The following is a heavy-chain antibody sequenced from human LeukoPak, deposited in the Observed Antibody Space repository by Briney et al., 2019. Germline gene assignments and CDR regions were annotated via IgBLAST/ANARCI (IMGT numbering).Heavy chain of an antibody. CDR2: ISGGGGST. CDR3: AKAPVTTCRGAYCYPFDY. D-gene: IGHD2-21*01. J-gene: IGHJ4*02. V-gene: IGHV3-23*01. Sequence: GGSLRLSCAAAGFPFSSSAMSWVRQAPGKGLEWLSTISGGGGSTYYADSVKGRFTISRDSSKNTLFLQMNRLRPEDTAVYYCAKAPVTTCRGAYCYPFDYWGQGTLVTVSS. CDR1: GFPFSSSA.